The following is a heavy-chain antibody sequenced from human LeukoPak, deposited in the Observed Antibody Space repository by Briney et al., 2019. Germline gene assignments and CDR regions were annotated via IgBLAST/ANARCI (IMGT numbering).Heavy chain of an antibody. CDR2: ISSSGSTI. CDR3: ARGGYSYAGGRHDAFDI. J-gene: IGHJ3*02. CDR1: GFTFSSYS. Sequence: GGSLRLSCAASGFTFSSYSMNWVRQAPGKGLEWVSYISSSGSTIYYADSVKGRFTISRDNAKNSLYLQMNSLRAEDTAVYYCARGGYSYAGGRHDAFDIWGQGTMVTVSS. V-gene: IGHV3-48*04. D-gene: IGHD5-18*01.